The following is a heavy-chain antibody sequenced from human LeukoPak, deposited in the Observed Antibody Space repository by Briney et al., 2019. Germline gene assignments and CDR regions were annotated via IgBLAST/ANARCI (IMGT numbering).Heavy chain of an antibody. J-gene: IGHJ6*02. CDR2: IRNDGSNK. Sequence: AGGSLRLSCAASGFTFSTYGMHWVRQAPGKGLEWLAFIRNDGSNKYYADSVKGRFTNSRDNSKNTVYLQMDSLRTEDTAVCYCARTDSFGMDVWGQGTTVTVSS. D-gene: IGHD5-18*01. V-gene: IGHV3-30*02. CDR1: GFTFSTYG. CDR3: ARTDSFGMDV.